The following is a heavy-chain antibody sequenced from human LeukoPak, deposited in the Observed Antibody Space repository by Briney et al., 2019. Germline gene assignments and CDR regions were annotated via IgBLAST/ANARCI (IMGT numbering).Heavy chain of an antibody. CDR3: ARDVAAADDYFDY. CDR1: GGSISSYY. CDR2: IYYSGST. V-gene: IGHV4-59*01. D-gene: IGHD6-13*01. Sequence: KPSETLSLTCTVSGGSISSYYWSWIRPPPGQGRGWMGYIYYSGSTNYNPSLKSRVTISVDTSKNQFSLKLSSVTAADTAVYYCARDVAAADDYFDYWGQGTLVTVSS. J-gene: IGHJ4*02.